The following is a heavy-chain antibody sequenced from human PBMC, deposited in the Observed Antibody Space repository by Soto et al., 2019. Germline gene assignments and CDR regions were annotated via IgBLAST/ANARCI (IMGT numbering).Heavy chain of an antibody. D-gene: IGHD6-6*01. J-gene: IGHJ5*02. CDR3: AGFSSSSLVDWFDP. V-gene: IGHV4-59*01. CDR1: GASISSYY. Sequence: PSETLSLTCTVSGASISSYYWTWIRQPPGKGLEWIGYIYHSGITGSTNYNPSLKSRVTISVDTSKDQFSLILSSVTAADTAVYYCAGFSSSSLVDWFDPWGQGTLVTVSS. CDR2: IYHSGITGST.